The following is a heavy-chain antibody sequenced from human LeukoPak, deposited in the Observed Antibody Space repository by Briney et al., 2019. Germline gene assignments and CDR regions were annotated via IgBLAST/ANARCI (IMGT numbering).Heavy chain of an antibody. Sequence: PGGSLRLSCAASGFTFSDYWMHWVRQAPGKGLVYVSRINNDGSSANYADSAKGRFTISRDNAKNTLYLQMNSLTAEDTAVYYCARDSYDYVWGSYRSSYFDSWGQGTLVTVSS. CDR2: INNDGSSA. CDR1: GFTFSDYW. D-gene: IGHD3-16*02. V-gene: IGHV3-74*01. CDR3: ARDSYDYVWGSYRSSYFDS. J-gene: IGHJ4*02.